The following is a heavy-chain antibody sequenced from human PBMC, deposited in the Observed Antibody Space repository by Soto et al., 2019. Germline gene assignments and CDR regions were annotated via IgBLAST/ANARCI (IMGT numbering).Heavy chain of an antibody. V-gene: IGHV5-10-1*01. CDR1: GYSFTTYW. CDR3: ARIDRITVRPSPDV. D-gene: IGHD6-6*01. CDR2: IDPSDSYT. Sequence: PGESLKISCKGSGYSFTTYWISWVRQMPGKGLEWMGRIDPSDSYTNYSPSFQGHVTISADKSISTAYLQWSSLKASDTAMYYCARIDRITVRPSPDVWGQGTTVTVSS. J-gene: IGHJ6*02.